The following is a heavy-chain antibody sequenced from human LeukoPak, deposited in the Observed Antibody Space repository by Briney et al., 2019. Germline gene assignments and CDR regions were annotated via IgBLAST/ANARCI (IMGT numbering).Heavy chain of an antibody. V-gene: IGHV3-7*01. CDR1: GFTFRSYW. Sequence: HSGGSLRLSCAGSGFTFRSYWMSWVRQAPGKGLEWVANIKQDGSEKYYVDSVKGRFTISRDNAKNSLCLQMNSLRAEDTAVYYCVREARESGGFDYWGQGTLVTVSS. CDR2: IKQDGSEK. D-gene: IGHD2-15*01. CDR3: VREARESGGFDY. J-gene: IGHJ4*02.